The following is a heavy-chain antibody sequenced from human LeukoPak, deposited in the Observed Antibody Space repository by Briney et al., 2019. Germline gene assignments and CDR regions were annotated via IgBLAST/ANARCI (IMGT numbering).Heavy chain of an antibody. V-gene: IGHV4-59*01. J-gene: IGHJ4*02. CDR3: ARGERLGPDF. Sequence: SETLSLTCTVSGDSIIGYYWSWIRQPPGKGLEWIGYIHYSGSSNYNPSLQGRVTISVDTSRGHFSLKLSSATAADTAVYYCARGERLGPDFWGQGTLVTVSS. D-gene: IGHD1-1*01. CDR1: GDSIIGYY. CDR2: IHYSGSS.